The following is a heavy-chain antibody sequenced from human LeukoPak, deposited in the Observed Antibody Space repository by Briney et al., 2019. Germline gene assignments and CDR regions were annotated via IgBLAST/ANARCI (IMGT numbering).Heavy chain of an antibody. V-gene: IGHV5-51*01. J-gene: IGHJ4*02. Sequence: GESLKISCKGSGYSFSNFWIGWVRQMPGKGLEWMGIIYPGDSDTRYSPSFQGQVTISADKSINTAYLQWSSLKASDTAMYYCARPHFDSSGYEFDYWGQGTLVTVSS. D-gene: IGHD3-22*01. CDR1: GYSFSNFW. CDR2: IYPGDSDT. CDR3: ARPHFDSSGYEFDY.